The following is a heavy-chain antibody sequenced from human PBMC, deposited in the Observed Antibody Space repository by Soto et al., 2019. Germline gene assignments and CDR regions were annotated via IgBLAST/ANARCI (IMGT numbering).Heavy chain of an antibody. CDR3: AKDRVVVVPAAIGTSWFDP. V-gene: IGHV3-30*18. D-gene: IGHD2-2*02. CDR2: ISYDGSNK. Sequence: QVQLVESGGGVVQPGRSLRPSCAASGFTFSSYGMHWVRQAPGKGLEWVAVISYDGSNKYYADSVKGRFTISRDNSKNTLYLQMNSLRAEDTAVYYCAKDRVVVVPAAIGTSWFDPWGQGTLVTVSS. J-gene: IGHJ5*02. CDR1: GFTFSSYG.